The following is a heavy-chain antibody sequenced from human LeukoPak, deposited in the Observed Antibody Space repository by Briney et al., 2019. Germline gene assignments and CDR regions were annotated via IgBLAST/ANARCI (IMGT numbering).Heavy chain of an antibody. Sequence: SETLSLTCAVYGGSFSGYYWNWIRQSPGKGLEWIGEINQSGSTSYNPSLKSRVTISVDTSNNQCSLNLTSVTAADTAVYYCARGGYGVKYHYFVYWRQGTLVTVSA. D-gene: IGHD4-23*01. CDR3: ARGGYGVKYHYFVY. CDR1: GGSFSGYY. J-gene: IGHJ4*02. V-gene: IGHV4-34*01. CDR2: INQSGST.